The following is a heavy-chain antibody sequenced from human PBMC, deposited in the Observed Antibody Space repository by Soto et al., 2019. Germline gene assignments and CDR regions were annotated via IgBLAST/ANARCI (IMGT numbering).Heavy chain of an antibody. CDR1: GFTFSSYG. CDR3: ARLCPTVTPVRGTFDP. Sequence: QVQLVESGGGVVQPGRPLRLSCAASGFTFSSYGMHWFRQAPGKGLEWVAVIWYDGSNKYYADSVKGRFTISRDNSKNTLYLQMNSLRAEDTAVYYCARLCPTVTPVRGTFDPWCQGTMVTVSS. J-gene: IGHJ5*02. V-gene: IGHV3-33*01. D-gene: IGHD4-17*01. CDR2: IWYDGSNK.